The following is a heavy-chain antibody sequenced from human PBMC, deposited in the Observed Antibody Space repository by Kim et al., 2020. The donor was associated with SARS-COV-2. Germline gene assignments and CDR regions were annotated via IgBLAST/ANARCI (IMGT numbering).Heavy chain of an antibody. V-gene: IGHV3-43*02. Sequence: GGSLRLSCAASGFTFDDYAMHWVRQAPGKGLEWVSLISGDGGSTYYADSVKGRFTISRDNSKNSLYLQMNSLRTEDTALYYCAKDMRPGAGFVVVPAATDYWGQGTLVTVSS. CDR2: ISGDGGST. CDR1: GFTFDDYA. CDR3: AKDMRPGAGFVVVPAATDY. J-gene: IGHJ4*02. D-gene: IGHD2-2*01.